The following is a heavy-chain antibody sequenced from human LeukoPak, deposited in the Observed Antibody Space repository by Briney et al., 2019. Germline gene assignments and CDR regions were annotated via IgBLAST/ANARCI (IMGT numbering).Heavy chain of an antibody. CDR1: GYTFTSYY. Sequence: ASVKVSCKASGYTFTSYYMHWVRQAPGQGLEWMGIINPSGGSTSYAKKFQGRVTMTRDTSTSTVYMELSSLRSEDTAVYYCARDSGDSSGYYPPSFDYWGQGTLVTVSS. CDR3: ARDSGDSSGYYPPSFDY. J-gene: IGHJ4*02. V-gene: IGHV1-46*01. CDR2: INPSGGST. D-gene: IGHD3-22*01.